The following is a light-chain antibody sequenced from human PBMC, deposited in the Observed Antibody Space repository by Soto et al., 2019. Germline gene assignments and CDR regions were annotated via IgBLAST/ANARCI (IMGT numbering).Light chain of an antibody. V-gene: IGLV2-8*01. CDR3: SSCAGINNLGV. CDR1: SSDVGGYKY. CDR2: EVN. Sequence: QSALTQPPSASGSPGQSVTISCTGTSSDVGGYKYVSWYQQHPGKAPKLMIFEVNKRPSGVPDRFSGSKSGNTASLTVSGLQAEDEAGYYCSSCAGINNLGVFGTGTKVTVL. J-gene: IGLJ1*01.